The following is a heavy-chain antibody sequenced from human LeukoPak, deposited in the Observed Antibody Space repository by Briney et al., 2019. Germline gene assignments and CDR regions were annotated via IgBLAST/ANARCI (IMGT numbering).Heavy chain of an antibody. V-gene: IGHV3-74*01. J-gene: IGHJ4*02. CDR2: IKEDGTYT. CDR1: GFSFSKYW. D-gene: IGHD3-9*01. CDR3: ARDFDMGITPGDDFDF. Sequence: AGGSLRLSCAASGFSFSKYWMRWVRQTPGEGLVWVARIKEDGTYTSYAASMKGRFTITRDNDRKTVLLQMSSLRAEDTAVYYWARDFDMGITPGDDFDFWGQGTLVTVSS.